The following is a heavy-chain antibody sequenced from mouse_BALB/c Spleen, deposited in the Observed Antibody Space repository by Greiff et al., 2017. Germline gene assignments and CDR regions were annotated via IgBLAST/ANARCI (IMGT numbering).Heavy chain of an antibody. Sequence: EVKVEESGGGLVKLGGSLKLSCAASGFTFSSYYMSWVRQTPEKRLELVAAINSNGGSTYYPDTVKGRFTISRDNAKNTLYLQMSSLKSEDTALYYCARRDYVYAMDYWGQGTSVTVSS. CDR3: ARRDYVYAMDY. D-gene: IGHD2-4*01. CDR1: GFTFSSYY. J-gene: IGHJ4*01. V-gene: IGHV5-6-2*01. CDR2: INSNGGST.